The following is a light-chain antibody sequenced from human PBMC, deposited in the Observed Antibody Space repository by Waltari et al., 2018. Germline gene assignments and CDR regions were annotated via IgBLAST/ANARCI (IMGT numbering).Light chain of an antibody. CDR2: ANN. CDR3: NSRDTSANHVV. Sequence: SSELTQDPTVSVAVGQTVRITCPGDSVTRFYVNWYQQKPGQAPTLVIYANNNQPAGTPGRFTDSKSGNTASFTIRGAEAEDEADYYCNSRDTSANHVVFGGGTQLTVL. CDR1: SVTRFY. V-gene: IGLV3-19*01. J-gene: IGLJ2*01.